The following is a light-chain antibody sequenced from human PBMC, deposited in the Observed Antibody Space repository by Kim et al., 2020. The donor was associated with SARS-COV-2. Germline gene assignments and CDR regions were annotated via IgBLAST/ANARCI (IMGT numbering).Light chain of an antibody. CDR2: EVS. V-gene: IGLV2-23*02. CDR1: SSDVGSYNL. CDR3: CSYAADSTYV. Sequence: GESNTISGTGTSSDVGSYNLVSWYQQHPGKAPKLMIYEVSKRPSGVSNRFSGSKSGNTASLTISGIQAEDEADYYCCSYAADSTYVFGTGTKVTVL. J-gene: IGLJ1*01.